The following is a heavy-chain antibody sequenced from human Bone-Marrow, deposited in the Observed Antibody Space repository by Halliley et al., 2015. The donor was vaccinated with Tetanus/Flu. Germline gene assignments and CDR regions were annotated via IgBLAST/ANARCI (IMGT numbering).Heavy chain of an antibody. D-gene: IGHD3-10*01. CDR3: ARRKARVSGLDV. V-gene: IGHV4-59*08. Sequence: GWVGYIFYSGAPKYNPPPQSRVTMSVDPSRNQFSLKLSLVTAADTAVYYCARRKARVSGLDVWGQGTTVTVSS. CDR2: IFYSGAP. J-gene: IGHJ6*02.